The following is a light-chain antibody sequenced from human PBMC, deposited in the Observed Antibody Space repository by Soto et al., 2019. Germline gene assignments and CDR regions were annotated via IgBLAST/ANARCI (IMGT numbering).Light chain of an antibody. CDR3: QQRSNWQVT. CDR2: DAS. J-gene: IGKJ3*01. CDR1: QSVSSF. Sequence: EIVLTQPPATLSSSPGETATLSCRASQSVSSFLAWYQQKPGQAPRLLIYDASNRATGIPARFSGSGSGTDFTLTTSSLEPEDFAVYYCQQRSNWQVTFGPGTKVDIK. V-gene: IGKV3-11*01.